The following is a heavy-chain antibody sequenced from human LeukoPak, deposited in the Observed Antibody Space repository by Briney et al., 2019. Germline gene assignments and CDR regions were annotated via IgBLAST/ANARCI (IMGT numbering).Heavy chain of an antibody. Sequence: SRTLSLTCTVSGGSISSGSYYWSWIRQPAGKGLEWIGRIYTSGSTNYNPSLKSRVTISVDTSKNQFSLKLSSVTAADTAVYYCASTARQYGSGSYYHYYYYMDVWGKGTTVTVSS. CDR2: IYTSGST. CDR1: GGSISSGSYY. CDR3: ASTARQYGSGSYYHYYYYMDV. V-gene: IGHV4-61*02. D-gene: IGHD3-10*01. J-gene: IGHJ6*03.